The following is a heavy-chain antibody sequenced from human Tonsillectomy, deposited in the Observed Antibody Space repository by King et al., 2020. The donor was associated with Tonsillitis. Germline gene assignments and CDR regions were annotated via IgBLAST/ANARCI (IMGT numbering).Heavy chain of an antibody. CDR1: GGSFSGYY. CDR3: ARGARYSNGWYRPRFDY. J-gene: IGHJ4*02. V-gene: IGHV4-34*01. D-gene: IGHD6-19*01. Sequence: QVQLQQWGAGLLKPSETLSLTCAVYGGSFSGYYWSWIRQPPGKGLEWIGEINQSGSTDYSPSLKSRVTTSVDMSKNQLSLKLGSVTAADTAVYYCARGARYSNGWYRPRFDYWGQGILVIVSS. CDR2: INQSGST.